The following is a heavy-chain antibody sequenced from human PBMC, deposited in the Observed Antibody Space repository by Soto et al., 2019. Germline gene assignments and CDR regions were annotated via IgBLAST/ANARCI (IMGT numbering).Heavy chain of an antibody. CDR1: GFTFSSYA. CDR3: AKTSITFGGVIVIPGSGGDYFDY. CDR2: ISGSGGST. Sequence: GGSLRLSCAASGFTFSSYAMSWVRQAPGKGLEWVSAISGSGGSTYYADSVKGRFTISRDNSKNTLYLQMNSLRAEDTAVYYCAKTSITFGGVIVIPGSGGDYFDYWGQGTLVTVSS. D-gene: IGHD3-16*02. J-gene: IGHJ4*02. V-gene: IGHV3-23*01.